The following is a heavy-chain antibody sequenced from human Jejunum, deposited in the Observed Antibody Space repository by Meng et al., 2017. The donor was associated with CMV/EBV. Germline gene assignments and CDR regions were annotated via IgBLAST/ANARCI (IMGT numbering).Heavy chain of an antibody. Sequence: SRFTLSSYYMHWVRQAPGKGLVWVSRINSDGSITYYADSLKGRFTISRDNAKNTLYLQMNSLRAEDTAIYYCARGGYDFWTDYLHYWGQGTLVTVSS. V-gene: IGHV3-74*01. D-gene: IGHD3-3*01. CDR3: ARGGYDFWTDYLHY. CDR1: RFTLSSYY. J-gene: IGHJ4*02. CDR2: INSDGSIT.